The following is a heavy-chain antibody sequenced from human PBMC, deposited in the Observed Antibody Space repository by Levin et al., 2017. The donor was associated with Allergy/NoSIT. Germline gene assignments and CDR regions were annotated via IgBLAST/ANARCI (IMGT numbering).Heavy chain of an antibody. CDR1: GFIFSNSA. CDR3: ARSRGPLAYYYGMDG. CDR2: ISYDGSDK. J-gene: IGHJ6*02. Sequence: LSLTCAGSGFIFSNSAMHWVRQAPGKGLEWVVVISYDGSDKYYADSVKGRFTISRDNSKNTMYLQMNSLRAEDTAVYYCARSRGPLAYYYGMDGWGQGTTVTVSS. V-gene: IGHV3-30*04. D-gene: IGHD2-2*01.